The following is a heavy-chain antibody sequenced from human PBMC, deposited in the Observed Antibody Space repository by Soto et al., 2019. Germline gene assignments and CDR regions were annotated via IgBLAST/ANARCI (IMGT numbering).Heavy chain of an antibody. CDR1: GFTFSSYS. V-gene: IGHV3-21*04. CDR2: ISCSTSYI. CDR3: SKSLRGSAGDAFDI. D-gene: IGHD2-15*01. Sequence: GGSLRLSCAASGFTFSSYSMNWVRQAPGKGLEWVSSISCSTSYIYYADSVKGRFTISRDNSKNTLYLQMNSLRAEDTAVYYCSKSLRGSAGDAFDIWGQGKMVTVSS. J-gene: IGHJ3*02.